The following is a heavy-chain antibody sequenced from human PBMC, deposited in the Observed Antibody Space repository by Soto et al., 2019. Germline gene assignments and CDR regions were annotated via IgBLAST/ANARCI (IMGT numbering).Heavy chain of an antibody. V-gene: IGHV4-30-4*01. CDR1: GGSISSGDYY. D-gene: IGHD3-3*01. CDR2: IYYSGST. J-gene: IGHJ4*02. CDR3: AYVDFWSGFDY. Sequence: QVQLQESGPGLVKPSQTLSLTCTVSGGSISSGDYYWSWIRQPPGKGLEWIGYIYYSGSTYYNPSIKSAVTISVDTSKDQFSLKLISVTAADTAVYYCAYVDFWSGFDYWGQGALVTVSS.